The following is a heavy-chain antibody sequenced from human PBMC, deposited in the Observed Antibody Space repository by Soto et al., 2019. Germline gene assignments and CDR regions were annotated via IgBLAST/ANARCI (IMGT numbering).Heavy chain of an antibody. CDR2: IYPGDSDT. CDR3: ARDATDSAYYDILTGYYRDYYYGMDV. V-gene: IGHV5-51*01. Sequence: PGESLKISCKGSGYSFTSYWIGWVRQMPGKGLEWMGIIYPGDSDTRYSPSFQGQVTISADKSTSTAYMELSSLRSEDTAVYYCARDATDSAYYDILTGYYRDYYYGMDVWGQGTTVTVSS. J-gene: IGHJ6*02. D-gene: IGHD3-9*01. CDR1: GYSFTSYW.